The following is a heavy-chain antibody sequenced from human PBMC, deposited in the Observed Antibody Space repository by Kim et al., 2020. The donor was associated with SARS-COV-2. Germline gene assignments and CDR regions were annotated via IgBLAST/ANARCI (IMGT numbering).Heavy chain of an antibody. CDR3: ARDFGHPRDGYNSDY. J-gene: IGHJ4*02. V-gene: IGHV4-39*07. Sequence: PSLKSRVTISVDTSKNQFSLKLSSVTAADTAVYYCARDFGHPRDGYNSDYWGQGTLVTVSS. D-gene: IGHD5-12*01.